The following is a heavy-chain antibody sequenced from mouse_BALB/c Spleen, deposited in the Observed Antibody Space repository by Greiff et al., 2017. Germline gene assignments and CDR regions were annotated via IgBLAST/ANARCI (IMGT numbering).Heavy chain of an antibody. D-gene: IGHD2-1*01. CDR1: GFTFSSFG. Sequence: EVKLVESGGGLVQPGGSRKLSCAASGFTFSSFGMHWVRQAPEKGLEWVAYISSGSSTIYYADTVKGRFTISRDNPKNTLFLQMTSLRSEDTAMYYCAVSLLPYAMDYWGQGTSVTVSS. CDR2: ISSGSSTI. J-gene: IGHJ4*01. V-gene: IGHV5-17*02. CDR3: AVSLLPYAMDY.